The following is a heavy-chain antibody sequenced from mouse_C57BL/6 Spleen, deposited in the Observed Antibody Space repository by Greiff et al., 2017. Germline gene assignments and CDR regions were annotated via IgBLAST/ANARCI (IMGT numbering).Heavy chain of an antibody. J-gene: IGHJ4*01. CDR3: ARTGGLLRYYAMDY. Sequence: QVQLKQSGPGLVQPSQSLSITCTVSGFSLTSYGVHWVRQSPGKGLEWLGVIWSGGSTDYNAAFISRLSISKDNSKSQVFFKMNSLQADDTAIYYCARTGGLLRYYAMDYWGQGTSVTVSS. D-gene: IGHD1-1*01. CDR1: GFSLTSYG. V-gene: IGHV2-2*01. CDR2: IWSGGST.